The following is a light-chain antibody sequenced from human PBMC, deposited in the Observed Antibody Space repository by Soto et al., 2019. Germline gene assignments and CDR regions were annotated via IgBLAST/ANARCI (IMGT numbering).Light chain of an antibody. CDR2: DAS. J-gene: IGKJ3*01. V-gene: IGKV3-11*01. Sequence: EIVLTQSPGTLSLSPGERATLSCRASQSVGSYLAWYQQKPGQAPRLLIYDASNRATGIPARFSGSGSGTEFSLTISSLEPEDFAIYYCQQRTTWQFSFGPGTKVDLK. CDR3: QQRTTWQFS. CDR1: QSVGSY.